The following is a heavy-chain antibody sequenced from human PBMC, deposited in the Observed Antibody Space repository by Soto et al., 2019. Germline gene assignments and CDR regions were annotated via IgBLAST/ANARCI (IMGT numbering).Heavy chain of an antibody. J-gene: IGHJ4*02. V-gene: IGHV3-33*01. CDR3: ARELELAYFDY. D-gene: IGHD1-7*01. CDR2: IWYDGSNK. Sequence: QVQLVESGGGVVQPGRSLRLPCAASGFTFSSYGMHWVRQAPGKGLEWVAVIWYDGSNKYYADSVKGRFTISRDNSKNTLYLQMNSLRAEDTAVYYCARELELAYFDYWGQGTLVTVSS. CDR1: GFTFSSYG.